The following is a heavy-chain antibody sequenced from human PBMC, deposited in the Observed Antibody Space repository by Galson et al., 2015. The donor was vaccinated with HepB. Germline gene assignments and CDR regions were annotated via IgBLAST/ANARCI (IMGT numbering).Heavy chain of an antibody. V-gene: IGHV7-4-1*02. Sequence: SVKVSCKASGYTFTSYAMHWVRQAPGQGLEWMGWINTTTGNTTYAQVFTGRFVISLDTSVSTAYLQISSLKSEDTAVYYCARDNLPRFDYWGQGTLVTVSS. CDR2: INTTTGNT. D-gene: IGHD5/OR15-5a*01. J-gene: IGHJ4*01. CDR1: GYTFTSYA. CDR3: ARDNLPRFDY.